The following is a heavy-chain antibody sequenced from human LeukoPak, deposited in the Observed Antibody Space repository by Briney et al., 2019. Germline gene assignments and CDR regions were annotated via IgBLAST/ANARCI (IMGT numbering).Heavy chain of an antibody. Sequence: SETLSLTCAVDGGSFIGYYWSWIRQPPGKGLEWIGYIYYSGRTNYNPSLKSRVTISVDTSKNQFSLKLSSVTAADTAVYYCARTRYYYNSRSYGAPYYFDYWGQGTLVTVSS. D-gene: IGHD3-10*01. CDR3: ARTRYYYNSRSYGAPYYFDY. CDR2: IYYSGRT. V-gene: IGHV4-59*08. CDR1: GGSFIGYY. J-gene: IGHJ4*02.